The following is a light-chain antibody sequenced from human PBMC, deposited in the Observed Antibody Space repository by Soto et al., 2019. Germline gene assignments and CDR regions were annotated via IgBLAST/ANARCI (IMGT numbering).Light chain of an antibody. J-gene: IGLJ1*01. CDR2: EGS. CDR3: CSYAGSSTYV. CDR1: SSDVGNYNL. V-gene: IGLV2-23*01. Sequence: QSVLTQPASVSGSPGQSITITCTVTSSDVGNYNLVSWYQQHPGKAPKLMIYEGSKRPSGVSNRFSGSKSGNTASLTISILQAEDEVDYYCCSYAGSSTYVFGTGTKVTVL.